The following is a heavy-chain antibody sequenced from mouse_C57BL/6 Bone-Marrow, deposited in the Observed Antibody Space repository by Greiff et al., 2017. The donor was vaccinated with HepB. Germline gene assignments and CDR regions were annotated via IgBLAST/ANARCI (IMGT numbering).Heavy chain of an antibody. CDR1: GYTFTNYW. J-gene: IGHJ4*01. V-gene: IGHV1-63*01. CDR2: IYPGGGYT. Sequence: VQLQQSGAELVRPGTSVKMSCKASGYTFTNYWIGWAKQRPGHGLEWIGDIYPGGGYTNYNEQFKGKATLTADKSSSTAYMQFSSLTSEDSAIYYCARGGYDYDWAMDYWGQGTSVTVSS. D-gene: IGHD2-4*01. CDR3: ARGGYDYDWAMDY.